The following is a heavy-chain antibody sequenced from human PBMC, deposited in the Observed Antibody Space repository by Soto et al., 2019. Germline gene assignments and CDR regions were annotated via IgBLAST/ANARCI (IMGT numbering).Heavy chain of an antibody. CDR3: VRDLRGLHT. CDR2: TYYRSKWDN. CDR1: GDSVSSHSAG. Sequence: SQTLSLTCAISGDSVSSHSAGWNWFRQSPSRGREWLGRTYYRSKWDNDYAVAVKSRININPDTSKNQFSLQLTSVSSKDTAVYSCVRDLRGLHTWGQGTSVTVSS. J-gene: IGHJ6*02. V-gene: IGHV6-1*01.